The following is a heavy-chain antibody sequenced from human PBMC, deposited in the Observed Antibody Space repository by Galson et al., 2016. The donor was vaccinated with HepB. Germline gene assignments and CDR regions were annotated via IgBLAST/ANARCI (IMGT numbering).Heavy chain of an antibody. CDR1: GGMFSSYC. CDR2: IIPSFGPA. CDR3: ARLGDYYSDNSDFNNFDF. D-gene: IGHD3-22*01. V-gene: IGHV1-69*13. J-gene: IGHJ3*01. Sequence: SVKVSCKASGGMFSSYCISWVRQAPGQGLEWMGGIIPSFGPASYAKNFQGRVSITADESTNTVYLELISLRSEDTAVYYCARLGDYYSDNSDFNNFDFWGQGTMVTVSS.